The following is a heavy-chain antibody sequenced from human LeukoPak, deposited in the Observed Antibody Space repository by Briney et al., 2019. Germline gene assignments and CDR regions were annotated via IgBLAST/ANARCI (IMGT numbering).Heavy chain of an antibody. CDR3: AKVKAISSTWYEDYFDF. CDR1: GLIFGNYG. J-gene: IGHJ4*02. Sequence: GGSLRLSCAASGLIFGNYGMHWVRQAPGKGLEWVAFIRYDGSNKYYADSVKGRFTISRDNSKSTLYLQMNSLRAEATGVFYCAKVKAISSTWYEDYFDFWGQGTLVTVSS. CDR2: IRYDGSNK. V-gene: IGHV3-30*02. D-gene: IGHD6-13*01.